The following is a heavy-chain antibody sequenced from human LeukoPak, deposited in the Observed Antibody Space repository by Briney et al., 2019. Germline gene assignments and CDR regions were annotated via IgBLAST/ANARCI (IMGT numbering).Heavy chain of an antibody. CDR3: AGVDGQNFIEF. J-gene: IGHJ4*02. Sequence: SQTLSLTYALSGHSVSSSTDAWNWIRQSPSRGLEWLGRTYYRSKWYHEYAVSVKSRISITPDTSKNLFSLQLNSVTPEDTAVYFCAGVDGQNFIEFWGQGTQVTVSS. CDR1: GHSVSSSTDA. CDR2: TYYRSKWYH. D-gene: IGHD5-24*01. V-gene: IGHV6-1*01.